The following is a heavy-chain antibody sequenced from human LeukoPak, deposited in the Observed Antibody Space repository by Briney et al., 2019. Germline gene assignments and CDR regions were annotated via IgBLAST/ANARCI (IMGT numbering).Heavy chain of an antibody. CDR1: GGSFSGYY. Sequence: SEILSLTCAVYGGSFSGYYWSWIRQPPGKGLEWIGEINHSGSTNYNPSLKSRVTISVDTSKNQFSLKLSSVTAADTAVYYCARGLAAAVYYWGQGTLVTVSS. J-gene: IGHJ4*02. V-gene: IGHV4-34*01. CDR3: ARGLAAAVYY. CDR2: INHSGST. D-gene: IGHD6-13*01.